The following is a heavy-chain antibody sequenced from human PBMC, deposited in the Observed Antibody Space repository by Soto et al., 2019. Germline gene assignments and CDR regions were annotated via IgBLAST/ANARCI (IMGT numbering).Heavy chain of an antibody. V-gene: IGHV1-8*01. J-gene: IGHJ4*02. CDR2: MEPSTGRT. CDR1: GYSFTSLD. Sequence: ASVKVSCKASGYSFTSLDINWVRQTAGRGLEWMGWMEPSTGRTGYAQKFQGRVTMTRDTSINTAYMELTTLTSDDTAFYYCARGVSAGVDYWGQGTLVTVSS. D-gene: IGHD1-26*01. CDR3: ARGVSAGVDY.